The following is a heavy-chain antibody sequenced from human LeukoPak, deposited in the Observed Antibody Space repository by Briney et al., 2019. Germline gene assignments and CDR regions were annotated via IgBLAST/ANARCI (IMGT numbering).Heavy chain of an antibody. CDR3: ARHARLADLDY. CDR1: GYNFNTYW. J-gene: IGHJ4*02. CDR2: IDPRDSYP. D-gene: IGHD3-9*01. Sequence: GESLRISCKGSGYNFNTYWITWVRQMPGKGLEWMGRIDPRDSYPNYSPSFQGHVTISLDKSVSTAYLQWSSLTASDTAIYYCARHARLADLDYWGQGTLVTVPS. V-gene: IGHV5-10-1*01.